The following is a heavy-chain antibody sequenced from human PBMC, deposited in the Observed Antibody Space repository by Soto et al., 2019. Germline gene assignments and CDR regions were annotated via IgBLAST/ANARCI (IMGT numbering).Heavy chain of an antibody. CDR2: ISYDGSNK. V-gene: IGHV3-30*18. CDR1: GFTFSSYA. J-gene: IGHJ4*02. Sequence: QVQLVESGGGVVQPGRSLRLSCAASGFTFSSYAMHWVRQAPGKGLAWVAVISYDGSNKYYADSVKGRFTISRDNSDNTLYLQMNSLRAEDTAVYYCAKVGHSGSDPYFDHWGQGTLVTVSS. D-gene: IGHD1-26*01. CDR3: AKVGHSGSDPYFDH.